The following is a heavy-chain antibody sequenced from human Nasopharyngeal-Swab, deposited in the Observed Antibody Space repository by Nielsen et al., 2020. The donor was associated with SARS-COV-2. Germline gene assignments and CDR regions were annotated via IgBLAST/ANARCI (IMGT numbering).Heavy chain of an antibody. Sequence: GGSLRLSCAASGFTFRNYAMQWVRQAPDKGLEWVATVWFDGSNEYYADSVKGRFTISRDNSKSTVDLQMNSLRVEDTAVYYCARPLGYCSGGTCVGTKTFDIWGQGTMVTVSS. CDR2: VWFDGSNE. V-gene: IGHV3-33*01. CDR1: GFTFRNYA. D-gene: IGHD2-15*01. J-gene: IGHJ3*02. CDR3: ARPLGYCSGGTCVGTKTFDI.